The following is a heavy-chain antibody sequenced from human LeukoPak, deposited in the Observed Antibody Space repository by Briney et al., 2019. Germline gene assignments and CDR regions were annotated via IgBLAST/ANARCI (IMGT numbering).Heavy chain of an antibody. CDR3: ARTYSSGWYISPDY. CDR2: IYYSGST. CDR1: GGSISSSSYY. J-gene: IGHJ4*02. D-gene: IGHD6-19*01. V-gene: IGHV4-39*01. Sequence: PSETLSLTCTVSGGSISSSSYYWGWIRQPPGKGLEWIGSIYYSGSTYYNPSLKSRVTISVDTSKNQFSLKLSSVTAADTAVYYCARTYSSGWYISPDYGGQGTLVTVSS.